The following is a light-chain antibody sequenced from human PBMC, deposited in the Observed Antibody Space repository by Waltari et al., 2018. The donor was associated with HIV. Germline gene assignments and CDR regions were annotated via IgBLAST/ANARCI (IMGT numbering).Light chain of an antibody. Sequence: QSALTPPASVSGSPGQSITISSTGSRGDIGSFHYVSWYQQHPGKVPKLMIYEVSNRPSGISNRFSGSKSGNTASLTISGLQAEDEADYYCSSYTSSSTLFGGGTKLTVL. CDR3: SSYTSSSTL. CDR1: RGDIGSFHY. V-gene: IGLV2-14*01. CDR2: EVS. J-gene: IGLJ2*01.